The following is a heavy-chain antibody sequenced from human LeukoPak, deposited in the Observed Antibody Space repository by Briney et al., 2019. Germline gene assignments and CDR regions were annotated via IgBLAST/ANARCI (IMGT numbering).Heavy chain of an antibody. CDR3: ARGPMKDFWSGYFPPFFDY. CDR2: IYYSGST. V-gene: IGHV4-61*01. CDR1: GGSISSASYY. Sequence: PSETLSLTCTVSGGSISSASYYWSWIRQPPGRGLEWIGYIYYSGSTNYNPSLKSRVTISVDTSKNQFSLKLSSVTAADTAVYYCARGPMKDFWSGYFPPFFDYWGQGTLVTVSS. J-gene: IGHJ4*02. D-gene: IGHD3-3*01.